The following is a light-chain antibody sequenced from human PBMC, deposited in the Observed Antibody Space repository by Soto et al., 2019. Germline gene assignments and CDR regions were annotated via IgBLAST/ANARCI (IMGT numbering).Light chain of an antibody. CDR3: QQYNTYST. CDR2: KTS. Sequence: DVQMTQSASMLSTSISDRVTITCRASQTISKWLAWYQQKPGKAPKLLIYKTSTLESGVPSRFSGSGSGTEFTLTISSLQPDDFATYYCQQYNTYSTFGGGTKVAIK. J-gene: IGKJ4*01. V-gene: IGKV1-5*03. CDR1: QTISKW.